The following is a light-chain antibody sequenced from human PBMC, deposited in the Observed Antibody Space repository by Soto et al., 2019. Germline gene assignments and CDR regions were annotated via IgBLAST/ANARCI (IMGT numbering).Light chain of an antibody. J-gene: IGLJ2*01. Sequence: LTQPPSVSVAPGQTARITCGGSNIEIKSVHWYQQKPGQAPVLVVYDDGDRTTGIPERFSGSKSGNTATLTTSRVEAGDEADYYCQVWDTTNPVIFGGGTK. CDR2: DDG. CDR1: NIEIKS. CDR3: QVWDTTNPVI. V-gene: IGLV3-21*02.